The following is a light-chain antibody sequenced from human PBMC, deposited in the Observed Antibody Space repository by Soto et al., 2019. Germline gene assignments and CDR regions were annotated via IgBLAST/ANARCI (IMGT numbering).Light chain of an antibody. CDR3: SSYTSSNTLI. V-gene: IGLV2-14*01. Sequence: QSALTQPASVSGSPGQSITISCTGTSRDIGGHNYVSWYQQHPGKAPKLMIFDVSNRPSGVSYRFSGSKSGNTASQTISGLQAEDDADYYCSSYTSSNTLIFGGGTKLTVL. CDR1: SRDIGGHNY. J-gene: IGLJ2*01. CDR2: DVS.